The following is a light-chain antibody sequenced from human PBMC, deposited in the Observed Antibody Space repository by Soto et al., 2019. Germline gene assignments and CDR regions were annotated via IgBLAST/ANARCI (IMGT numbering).Light chain of an antibody. Sequence: DIQMTQSPSSLSASVGDRVTITCRASQTIDNNLNWYQQKPGKAPRLLMYVAFSLQSGVPSRFSGSGSGTDFTLTISSLQPDDFATYFCQQRFSIPYTFGQGTILEIK. CDR3: QQRFSIPYT. CDR2: VAF. V-gene: IGKV1-39*01. CDR1: QTIDNN. J-gene: IGKJ2*01.